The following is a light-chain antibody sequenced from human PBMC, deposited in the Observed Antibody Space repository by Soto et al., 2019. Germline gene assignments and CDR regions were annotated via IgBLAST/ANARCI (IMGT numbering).Light chain of an antibody. V-gene: IGLV1-47*01. CDR2: RND. J-gene: IGLJ2*01. CDR3: AVWDNSLNGVA. Sequence: QSVLTQTPSASGTPGQRVTISCSGSNSNMGRNYVYWYQQVPGTAPNLLMYRNDVRPSWVPDRFTGSKSGTSASLAISGLRSEDEADYYCAVWDNSLNGVAFGGGTKLTVL. CDR1: NSNMGRNY.